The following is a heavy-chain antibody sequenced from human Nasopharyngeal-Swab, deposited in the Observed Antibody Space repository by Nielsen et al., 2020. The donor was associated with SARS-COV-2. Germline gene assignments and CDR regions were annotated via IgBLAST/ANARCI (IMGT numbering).Heavy chain of an antibody. Sequence: SVKVSCKASGYTFTSYYIHWVRQAPGQGLEWMGGIIPIFGKANYAQKVQGRVTITADESTSTAYMELSSLRSEDTAVYYCARARESGGSCYGAACNYYMDVWGKGTTVTVSS. V-gene: IGHV1-69*13. D-gene: IGHD2-15*01. CDR3: ARARESGGSCYGAACNYYMDV. J-gene: IGHJ6*03. CDR1: GYTFTSYY. CDR2: IIPIFGKA.